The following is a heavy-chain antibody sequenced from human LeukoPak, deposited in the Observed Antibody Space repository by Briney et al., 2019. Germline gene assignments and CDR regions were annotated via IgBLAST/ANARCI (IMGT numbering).Heavy chain of an antibody. D-gene: IGHD2-2*03. CDR3: ASGFGYCSSTSCLGDY. Sequence: ASVKVSCKASGYTFTSYGISWVLQAPGQGLEWMGWISAYNGNTNYAQKLQGRVTMTTDTSTSTAYMELRSLRSDDTAVYYCASGFGYCSSTSCLGDYWGQGTLVTVSS. V-gene: IGHV1-18*01. CDR1: GYTFTSYG. J-gene: IGHJ4*02. CDR2: ISAYNGNT.